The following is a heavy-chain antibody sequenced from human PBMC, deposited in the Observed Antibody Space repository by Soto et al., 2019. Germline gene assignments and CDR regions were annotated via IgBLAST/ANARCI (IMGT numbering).Heavy chain of an antibody. Sequence: GGSLRLSCAASGFTFSSYAMSWVRQAPGKGLEWVSAISGSGGSTYYADSVKGRFTISRDNSKNTLYLQMNSLRAEDTAVYYCAKSNLGYCSSTSCPEGYYGMDVWGQGTTVTVSS. CDR1: GFTFSSYA. D-gene: IGHD2-2*01. V-gene: IGHV3-23*01. J-gene: IGHJ6*02. CDR2: ISGSGGST. CDR3: AKSNLGYCSSTSCPEGYYGMDV.